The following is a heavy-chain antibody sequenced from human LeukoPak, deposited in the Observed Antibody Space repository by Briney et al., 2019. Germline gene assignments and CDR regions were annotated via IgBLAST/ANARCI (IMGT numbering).Heavy chain of an antibody. D-gene: IGHD5-18*01. CDR2: IYTSGST. J-gene: IGHJ4*02. Sequence: SETLSLTCTVSGGSISSYYWSWIRQPPGKGLEWIGYIYTSGSTNYNPSLKSRVTISVDTSKNQFSLKLSSVTAADTAVYYCARLDTAMALREFDYWGQGTLVTVSS. CDR1: GGSISSYY. V-gene: IGHV4-4*09. CDR3: ARLDTAMALREFDY.